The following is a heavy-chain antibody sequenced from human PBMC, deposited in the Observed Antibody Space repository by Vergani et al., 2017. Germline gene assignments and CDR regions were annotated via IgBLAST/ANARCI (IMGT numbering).Heavy chain of an antibody. J-gene: IGHJ4*02. CDR3: AKDGEGYSYGYRHFDY. Sequence: EVQLLESGGGLVQPGGSLRLSCSASGFTYSSYAISWVRQAPGKGLEWVSALSGSGGITYYADSVKGRFTIARDNSKITLYLQMNSLRAKDTAVYYCAKDGEGYSYGYRHFDYWGQGTLVTVSS. CDR2: LSGSGGIT. D-gene: IGHD5-18*01. V-gene: IGHV3-23*01. CDR1: GFTYSSYA.